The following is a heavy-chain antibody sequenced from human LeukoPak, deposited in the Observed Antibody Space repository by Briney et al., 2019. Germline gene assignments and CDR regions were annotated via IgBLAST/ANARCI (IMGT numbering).Heavy chain of an antibody. V-gene: IGHV3-21*01. CDR3: AREIGYSYGYGLGY. CDR1: GFTFSSYS. CDR2: ISSSSYI. Sequence: GGSLRLSCAASGFTFSSYSMNWVRQAPGKGLEWVSSISSSSYIYYADSVKGRFTISRDNAKNSLYLQMNSLRAEDTAVYYCAREIGYSYGYGLGYWGQGTLVTVSS. D-gene: IGHD5-18*01. J-gene: IGHJ4*02.